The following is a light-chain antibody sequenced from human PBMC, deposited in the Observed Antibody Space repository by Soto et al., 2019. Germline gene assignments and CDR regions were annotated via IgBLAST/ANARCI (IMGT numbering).Light chain of an antibody. CDR2: EVN. Sequence: QPVLTQPASVSGSPGQSITISCTGTSSDIGGYNFVSWYQQHPGKAPKLLIHEVNNRPSGVSIRSSGSKSGNTASLTISGLQAEDEADYYCSSDTSSSTLIFGGGTKVTVL. J-gene: IGLJ2*01. CDR3: SSDTSSSTLI. V-gene: IGLV2-14*01. CDR1: SSDIGGYNF.